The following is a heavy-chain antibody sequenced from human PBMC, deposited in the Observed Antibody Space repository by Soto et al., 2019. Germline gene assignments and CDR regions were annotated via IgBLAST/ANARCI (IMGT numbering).Heavy chain of an antibody. V-gene: IGHV2-5*02. CDR3: AHGSCSSADCYPNPYLDY. CDR2: IYWDDDE. CDR1: GFSLSTTAEG. D-gene: IGHD2-2*01. J-gene: IGHJ4*02. Sequence: QITLKESGPTLVKPTQTLTLTCTFSGFSLSTTAEGVGWIRQPPGKALEWLALIYWDDDERYSPSLKSRLATNKDTSKNHVVLTMTNVDPVDTATYYCAHGSCSSADCYPNPYLDYWGQGILVTVSS.